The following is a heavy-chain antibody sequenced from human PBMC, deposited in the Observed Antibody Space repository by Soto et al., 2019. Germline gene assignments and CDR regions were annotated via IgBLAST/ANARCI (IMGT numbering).Heavy chain of an antibody. J-gene: IGHJ5*02. CDR1: GSDITTYY. CDR2: IYDTGST. V-gene: IGHV4-59*01. D-gene: IGHD3-9*01. CDR3: ARCPIDHNWFDP. Sequence: SETLSLTCTVSGSDITTYYWSWLRQSPGKGLEWIGHIYDTGSTTYNPSLKSRVTISVDTSNKQFSLRLTSVTAADTAVYYCARCPIDHNWFDPWGQGTLVTVS.